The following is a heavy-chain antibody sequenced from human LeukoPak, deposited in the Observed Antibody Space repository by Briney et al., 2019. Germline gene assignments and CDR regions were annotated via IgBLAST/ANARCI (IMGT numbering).Heavy chain of an antibody. D-gene: IGHD3-16*02. Sequence: MASETLSLTCTVSGGSISSYYWSWIRQPAGKGLEWIGRIYTSGSTNYNPSLKSRVTMSVDTSKNQFSLKLSSVTAADTAVYYCARDSGYDYVWGSYRSHGFDIWGQGTMVTVSS. CDR1: GGSISSYY. CDR2: IYTSGST. J-gene: IGHJ3*02. V-gene: IGHV4-4*07. CDR3: ARDSGYDYVWGSYRSHGFDI.